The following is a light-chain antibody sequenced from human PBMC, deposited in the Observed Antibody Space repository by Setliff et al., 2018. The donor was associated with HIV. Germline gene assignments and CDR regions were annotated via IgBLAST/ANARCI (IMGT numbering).Light chain of an antibody. CDR1: SSDVGGYNY. J-gene: IGLJ1*01. CDR3: SSSTSSSTLV. Sequence: QSVLTQPASVSGSPGQSITISCTGTSSDVGGYNYVSWYQQHPNKAPKLMIYELSDRPSGVSNRFSGSKSGNTASLTISGLQAEDEADYYCSSSTSSSTLVFRTGTKVTVL. CDR2: ELS. V-gene: IGLV2-14*03.